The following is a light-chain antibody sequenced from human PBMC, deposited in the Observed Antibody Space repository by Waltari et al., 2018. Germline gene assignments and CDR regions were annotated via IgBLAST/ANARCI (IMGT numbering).Light chain of an antibody. CDR2: DDN. V-gene: IGLV6-57*01. J-gene: IGLJ3*02. CDR3: QYYYSSTHDLV. Sequence: QRAVSSPTIVIYDDNERPSGVPGRFYGSLDSSSSSASLTNTGLQTEDEADCHCQYYYSSTHDLVVGGGTKLSVL.